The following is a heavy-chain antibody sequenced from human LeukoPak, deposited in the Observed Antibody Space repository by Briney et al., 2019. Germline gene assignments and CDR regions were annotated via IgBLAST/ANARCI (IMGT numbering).Heavy chain of an antibody. CDR3: AKDRGQSSGWYP. CDR1: GFTFSSYA. CDR2: ISGSGGST. D-gene: IGHD6-19*01. V-gene: IGHV3-23*01. J-gene: IGHJ5*02. Sequence: GGSLRLSCAASGFTFSSYAMSWVRQAPGKGLEWVSAISGSGGSTYYADSVRGRFTISRDNSKNALYLQMNSLRAEDTAVYYCAKDRGQSSGWYPWGQGTLVTVSS.